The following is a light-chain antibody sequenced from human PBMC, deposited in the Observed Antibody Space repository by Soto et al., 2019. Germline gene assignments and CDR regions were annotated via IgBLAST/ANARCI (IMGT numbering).Light chain of an antibody. V-gene: IGKV1-33*01. CDR1: EDITNY. J-gene: IGKJ4*01. CDR3: QESYISPAVS. CDR2: DAS. Sequence: DIQMTQSPSSLSASVGERITITCQASEDITNYLHWYQQKPGKAPKLLIYDASNLETGVPSRFSGSGSGTEFTLTISSLQAEDFATYFCQESYISPAVSFGGGTRWIS.